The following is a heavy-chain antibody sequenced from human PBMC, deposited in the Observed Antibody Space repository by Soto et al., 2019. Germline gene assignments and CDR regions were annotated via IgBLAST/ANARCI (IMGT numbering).Heavy chain of an antibody. Sequence: ASVKVSCKASGYTFTDHGISWVRQAPGQGLEWMGWISAYSGNTDYARKFQGRVTLTTDTPTSTAYMELRSLTSDDTAVYYCARDRGPSSGYYPYWFDPWGQGTLVTVSS. CDR1: GYTFTDHG. J-gene: IGHJ5*02. CDR3: ARDRGPSSGYYPYWFDP. V-gene: IGHV1-18*01. D-gene: IGHD3-22*01. CDR2: ISAYSGNT.